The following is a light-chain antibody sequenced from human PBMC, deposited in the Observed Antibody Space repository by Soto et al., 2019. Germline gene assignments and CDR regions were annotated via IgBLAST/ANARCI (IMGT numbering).Light chain of an antibody. CDR2: KAS. CDR3: QQYSTYSRA. V-gene: IGKV1-5*03. CDR1: QNINDL. J-gene: IGKJ1*01. Sequence: IQMPQPPSTRSASVGDRVTMTCRASQNINDLLAWYQQKPGKAPNLLIYKASSLESGVPSRFSGSGYGTEFTLTISSLQPDDFATFYCQQYSTYSRAFGQGTKVDI.